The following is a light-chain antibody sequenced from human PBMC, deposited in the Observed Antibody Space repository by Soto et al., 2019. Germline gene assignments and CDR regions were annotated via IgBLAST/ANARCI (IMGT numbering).Light chain of an antibody. V-gene: IGLV2-14*01. CDR1: SSDVGGYNY. J-gene: IGLJ2*01. CDR3: SSYTSSSTPVV. CDR2: DVS. Sequence: QAVVTQPASVSGSPGQSITISFTGTSSDVGGYNYVSWYQQHPGKAPKLMIYDVSNRPSGVSNRFSGSKSGNTASLTISGLQAEDEADYYCSSYTSSSTPVVFGGGTKLTVL.